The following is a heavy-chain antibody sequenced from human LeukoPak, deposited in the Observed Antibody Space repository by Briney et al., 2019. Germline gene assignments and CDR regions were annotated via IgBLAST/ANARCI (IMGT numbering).Heavy chain of an antibody. CDR2: IYHSGST. CDR1: GGSISSGGYS. D-gene: IGHD4-23*01. J-gene: IGHJ4*02. Sequence: PSETLSLTCAVSGGSISSGGYSWSWIRQPPGKGLEWIGYIYHSGSTYYNPSLKSRVTISVDRSKNQFSLKLSSVTAADTAVYYCARVAGKVDYWGQGTLVTVSS. V-gene: IGHV4-30-2*01. CDR3: ARVAGKVDY.